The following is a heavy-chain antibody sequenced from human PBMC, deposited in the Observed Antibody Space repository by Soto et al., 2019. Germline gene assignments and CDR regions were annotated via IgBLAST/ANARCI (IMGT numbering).Heavy chain of an antibody. V-gene: IGHV1-18*01. CDR2: ISAYNGNT. D-gene: IGHD4-17*01. CDR3: ARDGPDYGDYVDRVALDY. Sequence: RASVKVSCKASGYTFTSYGISWVRQAPGQGLEWMGWISAYNGNTNYAQKLQGRVTMTTDTSTSTAYMELRSLRSDDTAVYYCARDGPDYGDYVDRVALDYWGQGTLVTVSS. CDR1: GYTFTSYG. J-gene: IGHJ4*02.